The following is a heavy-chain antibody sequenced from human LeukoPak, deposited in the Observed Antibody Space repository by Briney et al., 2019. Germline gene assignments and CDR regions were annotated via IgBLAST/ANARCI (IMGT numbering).Heavy chain of an antibody. J-gene: IGHJ4*02. CDR1: GFTFSSYS. D-gene: IGHD3-10*01. Sequence: GSLRLSCAASGFTFSSYSVNWVRQPPGKGLEWIGEINHSGSTNYNPSLKSRVTISVDTSKNQFSLKLSSVTAADTAVYYCARGLNYYGSGSYCDYWGQGTLVTVSS. CDR3: ARGLNYYGSGSYCDY. CDR2: INHSGST. V-gene: IGHV4-34*01.